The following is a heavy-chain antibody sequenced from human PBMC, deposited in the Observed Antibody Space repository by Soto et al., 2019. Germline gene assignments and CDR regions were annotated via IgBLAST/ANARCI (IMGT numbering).Heavy chain of an antibody. CDR1: GFTVSTNY. V-gene: IGHV3-53*02. CDR3: ASGQQVILRYYYGLDV. CDR2: IYYDDGST. J-gene: IGHJ6*02. Sequence: EVQLVETGGGLIQPGGSLRLSCAVSGFTVSTNYMSWVRQAPGKGLEWVSVIYYDDGSTYYADSVKGRFSISRDSSRNTLYHQMNSLRAEDTAVYYCASGQQVILRYYYGLDVWGQGTTVTVSS. D-gene: IGHD6-13*01.